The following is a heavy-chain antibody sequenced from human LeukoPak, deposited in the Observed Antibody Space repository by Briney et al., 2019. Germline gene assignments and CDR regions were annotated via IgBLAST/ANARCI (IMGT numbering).Heavy chain of an antibody. V-gene: IGHV4-38-2*01. J-gene: IGHJ4*02. CDR2: ISPSGST. Sequence: SETLSLTCAVSGYSISSGYHWGWIRQPPGKGLEWIGSISPSGSTFYNPSLKSRVTISVDTSKNQFSLKLRSVTAADTAVYYCALSPLGAAGTWSGLFDYWAQGTLVTVSS. D-gene: IGHD6-13*01. CDR3: ALSPLGAAGTWSGLFDY. CDR1: GYSISSGYH.